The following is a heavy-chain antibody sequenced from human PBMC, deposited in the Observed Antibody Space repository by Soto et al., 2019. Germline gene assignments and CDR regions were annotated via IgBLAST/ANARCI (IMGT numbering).Heavy chain of an antibody. D-gene: IGHD2-15*01. CDR2: IVPIFGIP. V-gene: IGHV1-69*10. J-gene: IGHJ5*02. CDR3: ARDSHSAGGWFDP. CDR1: GGTFSTTA. Sequence: SVQVPCKASGGTFSTTAITWVRQAPGQGLEWMGGIVPIFGIPNYAQKFQGRLAITADKSTNTAYMELISLRSEDTAVYYCARDSHSAGGWFDPWGLGTLVTVSS.